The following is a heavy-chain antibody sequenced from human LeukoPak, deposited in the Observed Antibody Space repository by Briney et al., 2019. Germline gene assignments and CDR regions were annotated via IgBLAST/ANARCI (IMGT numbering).Heavy chain of an antibody. V-gene: IGHV4-59*13. CDR1: GGSISSYY. CDR2: IYYSGST. CDR3: ARGYSTANWLDP. D-gene: IGHD6-13*01. Sequence: SETLSLTCTVSGGSISSYYWSWIRQPPGKGLEWIGYIYYSGSTNYSPSLKSRVTISVDTSKNQFSLKLSSVTAADTAVYYCARGYSTANWLDPCGQGDLVTVSS. J-gene: IGHJ5*02.